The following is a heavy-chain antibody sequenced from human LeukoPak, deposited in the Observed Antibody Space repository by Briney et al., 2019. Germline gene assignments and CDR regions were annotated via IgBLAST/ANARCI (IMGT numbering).Heavy chain of an antibody. CDR1: GFTFSSYA. J-gene: IGHJ6*02. V-gene: IGHV3-30-3*01. Sequence: GGSLRLSCAASGFTFSSYAMHWVRQAPGKGLEWVAVISYDGSNKYYADSVKGRFTISRDNSKNTLYLQMNSLRAEDTAVYYCAKDGIDSSGWYLKGDYYYYGMDVWGQGTTVTVSS. D-gene: IGHD6-19*01. CDR2: ISYDGSNK. CDR3: AKDGIDSSGWYLKGDYYYYGMDV.